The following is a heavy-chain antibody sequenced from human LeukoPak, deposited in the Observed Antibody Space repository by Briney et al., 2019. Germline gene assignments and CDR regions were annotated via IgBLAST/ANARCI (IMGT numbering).Heavy chain of an antibody. CDR2: ISGSGNNT. J-gene: IGHJ4*02. CDR3: AKDLAGEGFDY. CDR1: GFTFSNFL. Sequence: GGSLRLSCAASGFTFSNFLMTWVRQAPGKGLEWVSVISGSGNNTFYADSVKGRFTISRDNSKNTLYLHMNSLRVEDTAVYYCAKDLAGEGFDYWGQGTLVTVSP. D-gene: IGHD2-21*01. V-gene: IGHV3-23*01.